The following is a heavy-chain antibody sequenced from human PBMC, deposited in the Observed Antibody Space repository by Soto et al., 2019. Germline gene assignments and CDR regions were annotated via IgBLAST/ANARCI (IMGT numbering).Heavy chain of an antibody. V-gene: IGHV3-64*01. CDR3: ARGGDFWSGYYPRARCDI. Sequence: EVQLVESGGGLVQPGGSLRLSCAASGFTFSSYAMHWVRQAPGKGLEYVSAISSNGGSTYYANSVKGRFTISRDNSKNTLYLQMGSLRAEDMAVYYCARGGDFWSGYYPRARCDIWGQGTMVTVSS. CDR1: GFTFSSYA. CDR2: ISSNGGST. D-gene: IGHD3-3*01. J-gene: IGHJ3*02.